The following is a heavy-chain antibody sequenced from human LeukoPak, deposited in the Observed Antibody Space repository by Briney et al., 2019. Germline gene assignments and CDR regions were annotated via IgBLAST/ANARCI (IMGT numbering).Heavy chain of an antibody. CDR3: ARDASSPTHNFDY. V-gene: IGHV4-4*07. CDR1: GGSISSYY. J-gene: IGHJ4*02. CDR2: IYSSEST. D-gene: IGHD6-13*01. Sequence: SETLSLTCTVSGGSISSYYWSWIRQSAGKGLEWIGRIYSSESTSYNPSLRSRVTMSVDTSKNQFSLNLSSVTAADTAGYYCARDASSPTHNFDYWGQGTLVTVSS.